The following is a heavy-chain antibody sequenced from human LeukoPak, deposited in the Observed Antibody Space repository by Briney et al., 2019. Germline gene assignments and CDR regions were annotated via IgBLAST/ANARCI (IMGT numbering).Heavy chain of an antibody. CDR3: ARPSSYYDSSGYYSGWFDP. CDR2: ISAYNGNT. D-gene: IGHD3-22*01. CDR1: GYTFTSYG. Sequence: ASVKVSCKASGYTFTSYGISWVRQAPGQGLEWMGWISAYNGNTNYAQKLQGRVTMTTDTSTSTAYMELRSLRSDDTAVYYCARPSSYYDSSGYYSGWFDPWGQGTLVTVSS. J-gene: IGHJ5*02. V-gene: IGHV1-18*01.